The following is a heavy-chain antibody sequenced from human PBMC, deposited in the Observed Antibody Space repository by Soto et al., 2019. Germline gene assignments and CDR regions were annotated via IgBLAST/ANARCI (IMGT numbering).Heavy chain of an antibody. CDR2: INTGNGNT. Sequence: QVQLVQSGPEVRKPGASVKVSCKTSGYTFTYYALHWVRQAPGQRLEWMGWINTGNGNTKYSQKFQGRLTITRDTSATTRYMELSSLRSEDTTVYYCVKFSGIPVWGQGTLVTVSS. D-gene: IGHD1-1*01. J-gene: IGHJ4*02. CDR3: VKFSGIPV. CDR1: GYTFTYYA. V-gene: IGHV1-3*04.